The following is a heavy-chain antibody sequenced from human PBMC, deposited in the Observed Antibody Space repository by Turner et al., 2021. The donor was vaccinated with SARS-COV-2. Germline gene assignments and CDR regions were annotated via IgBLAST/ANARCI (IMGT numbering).Heavy chain of an antibody. CDR3: VRHGSWNFDS. CDR1: GFTFSDYW. D-gene: IGHD1-1*01. Sequence: EVQLVESGGGLVQSGGSLRLSCAGSGFTFSDYWMGWVRQAPGKGLECVANIKTDGSSKYYVDSVKDRFTTSRDNAKNSLYLQMYSLRAEDTAVYYCVRHGSWNFDSWGQGTLVTVSS. J-gene: IGHJ5*01. V-gene: IGHV3-7*01. CDR2: IKTDGSSK.